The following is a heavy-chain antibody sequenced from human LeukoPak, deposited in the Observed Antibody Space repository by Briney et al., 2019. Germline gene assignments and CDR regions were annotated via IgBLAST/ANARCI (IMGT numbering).Heavy chain of an antibody. CDR2: ISSSSYI. CDR3: ARDSYYDSSGYQTYYYYMDV. Sequence: GGSLRLSCAASGFTFSSYSMNWVRQAPGKGLEWVSSISSSSYIYYADSVKGRFTISRDNAKNSLYLQMNSLRAEDTAVYYCARDSYYDSSGYQTYYYYMDVWGKGTTVTVSS. D-gene: IGHD3-22*01. V-gene: IGHV3-21*01. CDR1: GFTFSSYS. J-gene: IGHJ6*03.